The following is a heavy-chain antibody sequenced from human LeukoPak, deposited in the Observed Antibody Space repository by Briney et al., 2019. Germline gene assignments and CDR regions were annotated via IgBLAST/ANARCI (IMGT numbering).Heavy chain of an antibody. D-gene: IGHD1-26*01. J-gene: IGHJ6*03. CDR1: GDIFNSYS. CDR2: IIPMFGSA. V-gene: IGHV1-69*05. CDR3: ARVGRSRGSLPNSYYYMDV. Sequence: APVKVSCKASGDIFNSYSVSWVRQAPGQGLEWMGGIIPMFGSANYAQKFQGRVTITTDQSTTTAYMELSSLSSEDTAVYYCARVGRSRGSLPNSYYYMDVWGKGTTVTVSS.